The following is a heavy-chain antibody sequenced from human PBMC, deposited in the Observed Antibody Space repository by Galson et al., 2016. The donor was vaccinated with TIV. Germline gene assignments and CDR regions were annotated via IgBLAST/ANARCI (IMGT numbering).Heavy chain of an antibody. CDR3: ATSLDYSQLFDY. V-gene: IGHV1-24*01. CDR2: YDRDNGER. CDR1: GYRLSKLS. J-gene: IGHJ4*01. D-gene: IGHD4-11*01. Sequence: SVKVSCKVSGYRLSKLSMYWVRQAPGKGLEWMGGYDRDNGERVHTQKFQGRVTMTEDSSTNTAYMDLSSLRSEDTAVYFCATSLDYSQLFDYWGHGTLVTVSS.